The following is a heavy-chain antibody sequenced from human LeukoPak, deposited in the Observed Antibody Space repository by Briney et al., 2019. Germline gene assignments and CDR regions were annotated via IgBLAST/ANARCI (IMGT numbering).Heavy chain of an antibody. J-gene: IGHJ4*02. CDR2: ICPGDSDT. D-gene: IGHD4-23*01. V-gene: IGHV5-51*01. Sequence: GQSLTISCKGLGYSLSSYWNAWVRQMPGKGLEYMGIICPGDSDTRYSQSFQGQVTISADKSITTAYLQWSSLKASDTAMYYCARHTTVGGSLRFDYWGQGTLVSVSS. CDR3: ARHTTVGGSLRFDY. CDR1: GYSLSSYW.